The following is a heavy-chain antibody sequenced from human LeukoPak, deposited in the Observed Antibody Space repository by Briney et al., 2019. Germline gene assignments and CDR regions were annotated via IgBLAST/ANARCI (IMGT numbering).Heavy chain of an antibody. J-gene: IGHJ6*03. CDR3: ARDEDNGGRYYYYMDV. CDR2: IFYSGRT. Sequence: PSETLSLTCTVSGGSVSSGTYYWNWIRQPPGKGLEWIGYIFYSGRTNYNPSLKSRATISVDTSKNQFSLKLSYVTAADTAVYYCARDEDNGGRYYYYMDVWGKGTTVTVSS. D-gene: IGHD2-8*01. V-gene: IGHV4-61*01. CDR1: GGSVSSGTYY.